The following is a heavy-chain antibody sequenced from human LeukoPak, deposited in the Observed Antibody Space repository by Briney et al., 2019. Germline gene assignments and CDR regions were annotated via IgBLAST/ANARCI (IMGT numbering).Heavy chain of an antibody. D-gene: IGHD2-15*01. CDR3: ARDRDNFDY. CDR2: IYSGGST. V-gene: IGHV3-53*01. J-gene: IGHJ4*02. Sequence: GGSLRLSCAVSGSTVSNNYMSWVRQAPGKGLEWVSVIYSGGSTYYADSVKGRFTISRDNSKNTVYLQMNSLRAEDTAVYYCARDRDNFDYWGQGTLVTVSS. CDR1: GSTVSNNY.